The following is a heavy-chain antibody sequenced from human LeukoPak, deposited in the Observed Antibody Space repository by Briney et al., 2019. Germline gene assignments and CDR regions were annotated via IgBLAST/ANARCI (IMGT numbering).Heavy chain of an antibody. J-gene: IGHJ3*02. CDR1: GGSISSGSYY. CDR2: IYTSGST. CDR3: ARERTIVVFGVVNYAFDI. V-gene: IGHV4-61*02. D-gene: IGHD3-3*01. Sequence: KTSETLSLTCTVSGGSISSGSYYWSWIRQPAGKGLEWIGRIYTSGSTNYNPSLKSRVTISVDTSKNQFSLKLSSVTAADTAVYYCARERTIVVFGVVNYAFDIWGQGTMVTVSS.